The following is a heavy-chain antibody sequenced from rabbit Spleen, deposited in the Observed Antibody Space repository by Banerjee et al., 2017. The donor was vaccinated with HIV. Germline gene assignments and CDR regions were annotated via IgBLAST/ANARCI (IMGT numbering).Heavy chain of an antibody. CDR3: ARSPGNGLDSYHDL. V-gene: IGHV1S40*01. Sequence: QSLEESGGDLVKPGASLTLTCTASGFSFSSSDYMCWVRQAPGKGLEWISCIAGSSSGFIYSATWAKGRFTCSKTSSTTVTLQMTSLTVADTATYFCARSPGNGLDSYHDLWGPGTLVTVS. D-gene: IGHD3-1*01. J-gene: IGHJ4*01. CDR1: GFSFSSSDY. CDR2: IAGSSSGFI.